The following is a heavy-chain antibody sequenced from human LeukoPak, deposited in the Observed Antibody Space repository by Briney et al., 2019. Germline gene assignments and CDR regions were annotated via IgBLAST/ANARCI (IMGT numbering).Heavy chain of an antibody. J-gene: IGHJ4*02. Sequence: PSETLSLTCAVSGGSISSSNWWSWVRQPPGKGLEWIGEIYHSGSTNYNTSLKSRVTISVDTSKNQFSLKLSSVTAADTAVYFCAREDYYNSGGYYLDYWGQGTLVTVSS. CDR3: AREDYYNSGGYYLDY. V-gene: IGHV4-4*02. D-gene: IGHD3-22*01. CDR1: GGSISSSNW. CDR2: IYHSGST.